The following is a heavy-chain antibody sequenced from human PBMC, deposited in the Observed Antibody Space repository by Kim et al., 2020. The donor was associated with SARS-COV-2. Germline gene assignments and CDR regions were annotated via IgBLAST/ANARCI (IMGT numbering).Heavy chain of an antibody. V-gene: IGHV3-66*01. D-gene: IGHD5-12*01. CDR2: TYRGGET. CDR3: ARDIRLASRGNWFDP. CDR1: GFTVSSNH. Sequence: GGSLRLSCAASGFTVSSNHISWVRQAPGKGLEWVSVTYRGGETRYADSVKGRFTISRDTSKNTLYVQMNSLRVEDTAVYYCARDIRLASRGNWFDPWGQGILVPVSS. J-gene: IGHJ5*02.